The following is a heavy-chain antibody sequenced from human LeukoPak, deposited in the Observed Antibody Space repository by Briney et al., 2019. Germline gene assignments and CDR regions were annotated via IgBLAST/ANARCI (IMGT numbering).Heavy chain of an antibody. CDR2: ISWNSGSI. CDR1: GFTFDDYA. Sequence: GRSLRLSCAASGFTFDDYAMHWVRQAPGKGLEWVSGISWNSGSIGYADSVKGRFTISRDNAKSSLYLQMNSLRAEDTALYYCATDMVRAPPSALWTGYFDYWGQGTLVTVSS. J-gene: IGHJ4*02. V-gene: IGHV3-9*01. CDR3: ATDMVRAPPSALWTGYFDY. D-gene: IGHD3-10*01.